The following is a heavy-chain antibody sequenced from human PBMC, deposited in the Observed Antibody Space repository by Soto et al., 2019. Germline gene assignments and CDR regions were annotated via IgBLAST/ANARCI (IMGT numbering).Heavy chain of an antibody. V-gene: IGHV4-31*03. CDR2: IYYSGST. J-gene: IGHJ6*02. D-gene: IGHD3-9*01. Sequence: SETLSLTCTVSGGSISSGGYYWSWIRQHPGKGLEWIGYIYYSGSTYYNPSLKSRVTISVDTSKNQFSLKLSSVTAADTAVYYCARDLENYDILTGNYYYYGMDVWGQGTTVTVSS. CDR1: GGSISSGGYY. CDR3: ARDLENYDILTGNYYYYGMDV.